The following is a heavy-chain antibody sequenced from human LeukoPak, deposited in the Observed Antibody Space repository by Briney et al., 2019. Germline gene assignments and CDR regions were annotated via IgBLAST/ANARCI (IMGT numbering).Heavy chain of an antibody. Sequence: GGSLRLSCAASRFMFRSYAMSWVRQAPGKGLEWVAAISGSGGSRYYADSVKGRFAISRDDSTNTLSLQMTSLRAEDTAIYYCAKDGDYYDSDAYSSFFDYWGQGTLVTVSS. J-gene: IGHJ4*02. D-gene: IGHD3-22*01. CDR1: RFMFRSYA. CDR2: ISGSGGSR. CDR3: AKDGDYYDSDAYSSFFDY. V-gene: IGHV3-23*01.